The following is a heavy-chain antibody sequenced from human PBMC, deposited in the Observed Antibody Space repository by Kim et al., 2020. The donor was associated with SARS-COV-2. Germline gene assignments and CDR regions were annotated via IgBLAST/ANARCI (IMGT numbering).Heavy chain of an antibody. CDR2: IYHSGST. D-gene: IGHD3-10*01. CDR1: GGSISSSNW. V-gene: IGHV4-4*02. CDR3: ARESGSGLRNGMDV. J-gene: IGHJ6*02. Sequence: SETLSLTCAVSGGSISSSNWWSWVRQPPGKGLEWIGEIYHSGSTNYNPSLKSRVTISVDKSKNQFSLKLSSVTAADTAVYYCARESGSGLRNGMDVWGQGTTVTVSS.